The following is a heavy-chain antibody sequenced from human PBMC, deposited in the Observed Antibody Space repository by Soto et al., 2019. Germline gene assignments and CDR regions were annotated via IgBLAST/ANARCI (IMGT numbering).Heavy chain of an antibody. D-gene: IGHD3-3*01. V-gene: IGHV3-66*01. CDR3: ATSFGVGPLGMDV. Sequence: EVQLVESGGGLVQPGGSLRLSCAASGFTVSSNYMSWVRQAPGKGLEWVSVIYSGGSTYYADSVKGRFTISRDNSKNTLYLQMNSLRAEDTAVYYCATSFGVGPLGMDVWGQGTTVTVSS. J-gene: IGHJ6*02. CDR1: GFTVSSNY. CDR2: IYSGGST.